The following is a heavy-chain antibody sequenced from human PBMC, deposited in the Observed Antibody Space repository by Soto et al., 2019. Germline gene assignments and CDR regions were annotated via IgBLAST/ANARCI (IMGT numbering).Heavy chain of an antibody. CDR3: ARLSRLAPVATHCYHSMDV. CDR1: GAPVNTDGYY. Sequence: QVQLQESGPGLVKPSETLSLTCTVSGAPVNTDGYYWGWIRQPPGKGLEWIGYVYYTGYTNYNPPPQCRLTTSVDTSKNQVALNLFSVTAADTAVYYCARLSRLAPVATHCYHSMDVWGQGTTVTVSS. V-gene: IGHV4-61*08. CDR2: VYYTGYT. D-gene: IGHD3-16*02. J-gene: IGHJ6*02.